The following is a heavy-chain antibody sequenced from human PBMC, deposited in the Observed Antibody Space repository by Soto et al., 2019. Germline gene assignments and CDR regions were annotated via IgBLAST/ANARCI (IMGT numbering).Heavy chain of an antibody. D-gene: IGHD3-16*01. Sequence: LRLSCAASGFTFSSYAMSWVRQAPGKGLEWVSAISGSGGSTYYADSVKGRFTISRDNSKNTLYLQMNSLRAEDTAVYYCAKDMTAPRMKYGMDVWGQGTTVTVSS. V-gene: IGHV3-23*01. CDR2: ISGSGGST. J-gene: IGHJ6*02. CDR3: AKDMTAPRMKYGMDV. CDR1: GFTFSSYA.